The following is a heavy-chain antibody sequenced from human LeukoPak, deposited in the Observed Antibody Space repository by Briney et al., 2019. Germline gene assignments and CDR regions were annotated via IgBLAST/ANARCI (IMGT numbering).Heavy chain of an antibody. CDR3: ARWGRITMVRGVPRGWFDP. Sequence: GASVKVSCKASGYTFTGYYMHWVRQAPGQGLEWMGWINPNSGGTNYAQKFQGGVTMTRDTSISTAYMELSRLRSDDTAVYYCARWGRITMVRGVPRGWFDPWGQGTLVTVSS. CDR2: INPNSGGT. J-gene: IGHJ5*02. D-gene: IGHD3-10*01. V-gene: IGHV1-2*02. CDR1: GYTFTGYY.